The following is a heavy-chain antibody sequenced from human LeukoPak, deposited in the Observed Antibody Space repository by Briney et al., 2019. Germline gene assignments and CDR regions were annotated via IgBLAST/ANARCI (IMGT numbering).Heavy chain of an antibody. V-gene: IGHV1-46*01. CDR3: ARGVTSFYREIGGDYYYYYMDV. CDR2: INPSGGST. Sequence: ASVKVSCKASGYTFTSYYMHWVRQAPGQGLEWMGIINPSGGSTSYAQKFQGRVTMTRDTSTSTVYMELSSLRSEDTAVYYCARGVTSFYREIGGDYYYYYMDVWGKGTTVTVSS. D-gene: IGHD2-2*01. J-gene: IGHJ6*03. CDR1: GYTFTSYY.